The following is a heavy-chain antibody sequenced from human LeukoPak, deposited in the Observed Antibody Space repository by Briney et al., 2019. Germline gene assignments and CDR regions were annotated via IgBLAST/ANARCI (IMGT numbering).Heavy chain of an antibody. CDR2: MNPNSGAT. Sequence: ASVKVSCKASGYTFTSYDINWVRQATGQGLEWMGWMNPNSGATNYTPRFQGRVTFSGSTSIGTAYMELSGLSTEDTGVYYCATREKTSPIYNKWGQGTLVTVSS. D-gene: IGHD2-2*01. V-gene: IGHV1-8*03. J-gene: IGHJ4*02. CDR1: GYTFTSYD. CDR3: ATREKTSPIYNK.